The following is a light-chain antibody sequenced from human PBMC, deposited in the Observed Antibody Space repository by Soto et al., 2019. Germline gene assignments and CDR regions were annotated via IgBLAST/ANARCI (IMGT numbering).Light chain of an antibody. CDR1: QAINKY. CDR2: DAS. V-gene: IGKV1-39*01. CDR3: QQSDTTPGT. J-gene: IGKJ1*01. Sequence: DIQMTQSPSSLPASVGDSVTITCRASQAINKYLNWYQHKAGQAPKLLIYDASSLHKGVPARFRGSGAGTFFTLTISSLQPADFATYYCQQSDTTPGTFGRGTTVEIK.